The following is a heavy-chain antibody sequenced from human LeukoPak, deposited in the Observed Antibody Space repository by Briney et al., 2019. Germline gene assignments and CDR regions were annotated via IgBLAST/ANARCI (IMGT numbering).Heavy chain of an antibody. CDR1: GGTFSSYA. CDR3: ASVACSSTSCYVGLDYYYYYYKDV. D-gene: IGHD2-2*01. J-gene: IGHJ6*03. V-gene: IGHV1-69*13. Sequence: SVKVSCKASGGTFSSYAISWVRQAPGQGLEWMGGIIPIFGTANYAQKFQGRVTITADESTSTAYMELSSLRSEDTAVYYCASVACSSTSCYVGLDYYYYYYKDVWGKGTTVTVSS. CDR2: IIPIFGTA.